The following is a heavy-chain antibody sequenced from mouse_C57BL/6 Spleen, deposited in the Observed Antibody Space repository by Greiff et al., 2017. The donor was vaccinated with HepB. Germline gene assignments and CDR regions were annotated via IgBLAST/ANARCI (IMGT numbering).Heavy chain of an antibody. CDR3: ARWGEGFDY. Sequence: QVQLKESGAELARPGASVKLSCKASGYTFTSYGISWVKQRTGQGLEWIGEIYPRSGNTYYNEKFKGKATLTADKSSSTAYMELRSLTSEDSAVYVCARWGEGFDYWGQGTTLTVSS. CDR2: IYPRSGNT. V-gene: IGHV1-81*01. CDR1: GYTFTSYG. J-gene: IGHJ2*01.